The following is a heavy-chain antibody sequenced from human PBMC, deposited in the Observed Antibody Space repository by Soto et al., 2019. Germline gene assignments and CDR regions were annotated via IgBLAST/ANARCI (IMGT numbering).Heavy chain of an antibody. CDR3: ARDRVVVVPAAVDYYYYYGMDV. CDR2: IYHSGST. D-gene: IGHD2-2*01. V-gene: IGHV4-38-2*02. CDR1: GYSISSGYY. J-gene: IGHJ6*02. Sequence: ETLSLTCAVSGYSISSGYYWGWIRQPPGKGLEWIGSIYHSGSTYYNPSLKSRVTISVDTSKNQFSLKLSSVTAADTAVYYCARDRVVVVPAAVDYYYYYGMDVWGQGTTVTVSS.